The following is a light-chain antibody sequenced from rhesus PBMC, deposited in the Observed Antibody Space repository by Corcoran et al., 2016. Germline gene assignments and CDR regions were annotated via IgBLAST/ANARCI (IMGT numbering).Light chain of an antibody. CDR2: KAS. Sequence: DIQMTQSPSSLSASVGDRVTITCRASENVNNYLNWYQQKPGNAPTLLIYKASTLQSWVPSRFSGSGAGTDYTFTISSLQPEDVATYYCQHGYGTPYSFGQGTKVEIK. J-gene: IGKJ2*01. V-gene: IGKV1-74*01. CDR1: ENVNNY. CDR3: QHGYGTPYS.